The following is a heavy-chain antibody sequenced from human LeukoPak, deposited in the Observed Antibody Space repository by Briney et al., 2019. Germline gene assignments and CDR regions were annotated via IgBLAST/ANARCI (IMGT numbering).Heavy chain of an antibody. CDR1: GYTFTSYG. Sequence: ASVKVSCKASGYTFTSYGISWVRQAPGQGLEWMGWISAYNGNTNYAQKLQGRVTMTTDTSTSTAYMELRSLRSDDTAVCYCARSAGCSGGSCYGGYMDVWGKGTTVTVSS. V-gene: IGHV1-18*01. CDR2: ISAYNGNT. D-gene: IGHD2-15*01. CDR3: ARSAGCSGGSCYGGYMDV. J-gene: IGHJ6*03.